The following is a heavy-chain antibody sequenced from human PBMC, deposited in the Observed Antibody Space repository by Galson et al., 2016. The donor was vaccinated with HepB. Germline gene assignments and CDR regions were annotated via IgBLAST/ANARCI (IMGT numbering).Heavy chain of an antibody. V-gene: IGHV2-5*02. CDR3: VHQEWLVHNFDY. Sequence: PALVKPTQTLTLTCTFSGFSLTTSGLGVGWIRQAPGQALEWLALVYWDDDKRYRPSLKSRLTITKDTSKNQVVLTMTNMDPVDTATYYCVHQEWLVHNFDYWGQGTLVTVSS. D-gene: IGHD6-19*01. CDR1: GFSLTTSGLG. J-gene: IGHJ4*02. CDR2: VYWDDDK.